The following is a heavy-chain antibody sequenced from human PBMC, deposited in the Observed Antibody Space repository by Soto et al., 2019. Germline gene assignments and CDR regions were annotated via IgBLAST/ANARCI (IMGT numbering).Heavy chain of an antibody. CDR3: AREIGRGAAQTNYMVF. V-gene: IGHV3-66*01. CDR1: GFTVSSNY. D-gene: IGHD6-6*01. CDR2: IYSGSST. Sequence: EVQLVESGGGLVQPGGSLRLSCAASGFTVSSNYMSWVRQAPGKGLEWVSVIYSGSSTFYADSVKGRFTISRDNSKNTVYLQMNSLRAEDAGVYYCAREIGRGAAQTNYMVFWVKGTTVTVS. J-gene: IGHJ6*03.